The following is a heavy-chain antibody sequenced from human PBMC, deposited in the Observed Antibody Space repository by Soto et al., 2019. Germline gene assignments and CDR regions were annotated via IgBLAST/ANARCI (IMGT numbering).Heavy chain of an antibody. J-gene: IGHJ4*02. Sequence: SETLSLTCTVSSGSISSGGYYWSWIRQHPGQGLEWIGYISYSGSTYYNPSLKSRITISVDTSKKQFSLSLSFVTAADTSVYYCTRVEITMGASYFDYWGQGTLVTVSS. CDR2: ISYSGST. CDR3: TRVEITMGASYFDY. CDR1: SGSISSGGYY. V-gene: IGHV4-31*03. D-gene: IGHD3-10*01.